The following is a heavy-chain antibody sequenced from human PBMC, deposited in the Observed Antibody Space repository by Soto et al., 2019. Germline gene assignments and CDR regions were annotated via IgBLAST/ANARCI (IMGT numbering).Heavy chain of an antibody. V-gene: IGHV4-34*01. Sequence: QVQLQQWGAGLLKPSETLSLTCAVYGGSFSGYYWSWIRQPPGKGLEWIGEINHSGSTNYNPSLKSRVTLSVDTSKNQFSLKLSSVTAADTAVYYCARGRYSSSWYPTEEFDYWGQGTLVTVSS. CDR2: INHSGST. J-gene: IGHJ4*02. D-gene: IGHD6-13*01. CDR1: GGSFSGYY. CDR3: ARGRYSSSWYPTEEFDY.